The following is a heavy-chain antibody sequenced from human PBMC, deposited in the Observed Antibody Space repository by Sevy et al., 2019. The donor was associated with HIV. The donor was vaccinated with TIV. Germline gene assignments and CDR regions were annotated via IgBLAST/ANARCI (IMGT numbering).Heavy chain of an antibody. J-gene: IGHJ4*02. CDR3: ARYCSSTSCYAPPFDY. CDR1: GYTFTDYY. CDR2: INPKSGGT. D-gene: IGHD2-2*01. Sequence: ASVKVSCKASGYTFTDYYMHWVRQAPGQGLEWMGRINPKSGGTNYAQKFQGRVTMNRDTSISTAYMGLSRLRSDDTAVYYCARYCSSTSCYAPPFDYWGQGTLVTVSS. V-gene: IGHV1-2*06.